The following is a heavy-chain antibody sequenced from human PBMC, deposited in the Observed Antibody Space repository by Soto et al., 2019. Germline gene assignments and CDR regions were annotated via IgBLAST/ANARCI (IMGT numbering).Heavy chain of an antibody. CDR1: GYTFTSYA. Sequence: ASVXVSCKASGYTFTSYAMHWVRQAPGQRLEWMGWINAGNGNTKYSQKFQGRVTITRDTSASTAYMELSSLRSEDTAVYYCARDKAEYSSGWYTNWFDPWGQGTLVTVSS. J-gene: IGHJ5*02. D-gene: IGHD6-19*01. CDR3: ARDKAEYSSGWYTNWFDP. V-gene: IGHV1-3*01. CDR2: INAGNGNT.